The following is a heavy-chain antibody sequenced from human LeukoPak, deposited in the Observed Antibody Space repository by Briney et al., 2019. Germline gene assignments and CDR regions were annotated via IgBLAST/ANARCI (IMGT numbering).Heavy chain of an antibody. V-gene: IGHV3-74*01. D-gene: IGHD3-22*01. CDR2: INVEGNYI. J-gene: IGHJ4*02. Sequence: GGSLRLSCAESGFTVSTYWMHWVRQAPGKGLVWVARINVEGNYIDYAESVKGRFTISRDSAKNTLYLQMNSLRAEDTAVYSCARDLTGPYDHWGQGTLVTVSS. CDR1: GFTVSTYW. CDR3: ARDLTGPYDH.